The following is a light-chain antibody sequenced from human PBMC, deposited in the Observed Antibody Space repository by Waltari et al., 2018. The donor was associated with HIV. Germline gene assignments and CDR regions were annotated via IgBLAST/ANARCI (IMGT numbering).Light chain of an antibody. CDR3: HHYVISPYT. CDR2: DVS. V-gene: IGKV1-33*01. Sequence: DIQMTQSPSSLSASVGDRVTITCQASQDIGNYLNWYQQKPGQAPQLLIYDVSNLETGVPSRFSGSRSGTNFAFTISSLQPEDVATYYCHHYVISPYTFGQGTKLEIK. J-gene: IGKJ2*01. CDR1: QDIGNY.